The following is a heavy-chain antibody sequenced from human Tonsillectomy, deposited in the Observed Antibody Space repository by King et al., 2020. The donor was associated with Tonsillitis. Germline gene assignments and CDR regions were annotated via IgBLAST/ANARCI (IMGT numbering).Heavy chain of an antibody. Sequence: VQLVESGGGLVKPGGSLSLSCAASGFIFRDYYMSWIRQAPGKGLEWVSYISSSDSPIYYAESVKGRFTISRDTAKNSLYLQMNSLRPEDTAMYYCARDTTLGLDNYYGMDVWGQGTTVTVSS. CDR3: ARDTTLGLDNYYGMDV. V-gene: IGHV3-11*01. D-gene: IGHD1-1*01. J-gene: IGHJ6*02. CDR1: GFIFRDYY. CDR2: ISSSDSPI.